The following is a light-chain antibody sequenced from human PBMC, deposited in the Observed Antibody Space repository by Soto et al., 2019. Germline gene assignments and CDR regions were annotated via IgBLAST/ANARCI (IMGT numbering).Light chain of an antibody. CDR2: GNS. CDR3: QSYDSSLSDVL. V-gene: IGLV1-40*01. J-gene: IGLJ2*01. CDR1: SSNIGAGYD. Sequence: QSVLTQPPSGSGAPGQRVTISCTGSSSNIGAGYDVHWYQQLPGTAPKLLIYGNSNRPSGVPDRFSGSKSGTSASLAITGLQAEDEADYYCQSYDSSLSDVLFGGGTKLTVL.